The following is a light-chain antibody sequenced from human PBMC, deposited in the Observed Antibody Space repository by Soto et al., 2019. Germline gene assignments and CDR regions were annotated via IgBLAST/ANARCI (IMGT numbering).Light chain of an antibody. CDR1: QSISSY. CDR3: QQRSNWPPV. Sequence: EIVLTQSPATLSLSPGERATLSCRASQSISSYLAWYQQKPGQAPRLLIYDASNRATGISARFSGSGSGTDFTLTISSLEPEDFAFYYCQQRSNWPPVFGGGTKVDIK. J-gene: IGKJ4*01. V-gene: IGKV3-11*01. CDR2: DAS.